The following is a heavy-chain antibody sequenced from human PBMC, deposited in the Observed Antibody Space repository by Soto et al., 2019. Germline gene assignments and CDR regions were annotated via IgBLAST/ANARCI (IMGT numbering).Heavy chain of an antibody. CDR1: GFAFSNYV. J-gene: IGHJ4*02. CDR3: AKGGYPGYCASDNCPYYSDH. D-gene: IGHD5-18*01. Sequence: KQRGSLRLSCAASGFAFSNYVMTWVRQVPGKGLEWVSTVDPRGGTTNYAGSVRGRFTIFRDNSQNTLYLQMNSLRLEDTAVYYCAKGGYPGYCASDNCPYYSDHWGQGTLVTVSS. V-gene: IGHV3-23*01. CDR2: VDPRGGTT.